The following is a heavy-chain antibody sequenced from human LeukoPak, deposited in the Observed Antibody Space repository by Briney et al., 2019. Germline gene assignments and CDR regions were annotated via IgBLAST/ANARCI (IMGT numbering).Heavy chain of an antibody. CDR3: ARVLGIQLWSVYFDY. CDR2: IIPICGTA. CDR1: GGTFSSYA. J-gene: IGHJ4*02. D-gene: IGHD5-18*01. V-gene: IGHV1-69*05. Sequence: SVKLSCKASGGTFSSYAISWVRQAPGQGLEWMGGIIPICGTANYAQKFQGRVTITTDESTSTAYMELSSLRSEDTAVYYCARVLGIQLWSVYFDYWGQGTLVTVSS.